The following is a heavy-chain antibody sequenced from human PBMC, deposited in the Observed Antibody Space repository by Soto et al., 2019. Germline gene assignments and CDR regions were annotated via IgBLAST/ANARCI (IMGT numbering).Heavy chain of an antibody. CDR2: IKQDGSEK. Sequence: GGSLTLSCSASGFTFSSYMMSCVRQAPGKGLEWVANIKQDGSEKYYVDSVKGRFTISRDNAKNSLYLKMNSLRAEDTAVYYCARDCKGSYYNVRGEWFEPWGQGTLVTVSS. CDR3: ARDCKGSYYNVRGEWFEP. V-gene: IGHV3-7*05. J-gene: IGHJ5*02. CDR1: GFTFSSYM. D-gene: IGHD3-10*01.